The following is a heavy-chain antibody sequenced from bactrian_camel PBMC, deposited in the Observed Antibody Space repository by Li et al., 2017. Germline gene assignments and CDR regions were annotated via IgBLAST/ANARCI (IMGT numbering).Heavy chain of an antibody. CDR3: AAGDFDYSDYDTFPVESLFGY. J-gene: IGHJ6*01. Sequence: HVQLVESGGGAVQAGGSLRLSCAASGYSDSTFCMAWFRQVAGKNREAVATVDTAGKVTYANSVKGRFTVSKDKAKYILYLQMNNLKPEDTAMYYCAAGDFDYSDYDTFPVESLFGYWGQGTQVTVSS. CDR1: GYSDSTFC. CDR2: VDTAGKV. V-gene: IGHV3S53*01. D-gene: IGHD4*01.